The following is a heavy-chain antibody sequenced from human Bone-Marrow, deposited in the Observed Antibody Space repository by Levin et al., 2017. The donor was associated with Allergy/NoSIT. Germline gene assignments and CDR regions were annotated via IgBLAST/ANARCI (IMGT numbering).Heavy chain of an antibody. CDR1: GFTVSSNY. D-gene: IGHD3-22*01. CDR2: IYSGGST. Sequence: GESLKISCAASGFTVSSNYMSWVRQAPGKGLEWVSVIYSGGSTYYADSVKGRFTISRDNSKNTLYLQMNSLRAEDTAVYYCAREGEIDDSSGYYLDYWGQGTLVTVSS. V-gene: IGHV3-66*01. CDR3: AREGEIDDSSGYYLDY. J-gene: IGHJ4*02.